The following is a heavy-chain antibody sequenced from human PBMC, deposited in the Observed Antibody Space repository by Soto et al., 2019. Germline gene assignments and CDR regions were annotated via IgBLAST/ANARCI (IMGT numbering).Heavy chain of an antibody. J-gene: IGHJ5*02. V-gene: IGHV4-31*03. CDR1: GGSISSGGYY. CDR2: IYYGGST. D-gene: IGHD4-4*01. CDR3: ARFLTTNWFDP. Sequence: SETLSLTCTVSGGSISSGGYYWSWIRQHPGKGLEWIGYIYYGGSTYYNPSLKSRVTISVDTSKYQFSLKLSSVTAADTAVYYCARFLTTNWFDPWGQGTLVTVSS.